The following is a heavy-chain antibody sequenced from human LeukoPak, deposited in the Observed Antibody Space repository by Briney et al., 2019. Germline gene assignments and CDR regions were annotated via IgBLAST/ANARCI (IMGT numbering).Heavy chain of an antibody. V-gene: IGHV4-4*07. CDR2: IYTSGST. D-gene: IGHD3-3*01. J-gene: IGHJ3*02. CDR1: GGSISSYY. Sequence: SEALSLTCTVSGGSISSYYWSWIRQPAAKGLEWIGRIYTSGSTNYNPSLKSRVTMSVDTSKNQFSLKLSSVTAADTAVYYCARDYDFRPGAFDIWGQGTMVTVSS. CDR3: ARDYDFRPGAFDI.